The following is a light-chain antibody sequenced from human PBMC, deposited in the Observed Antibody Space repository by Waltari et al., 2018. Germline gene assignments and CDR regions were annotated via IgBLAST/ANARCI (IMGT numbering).Light chain of an antibody. CDR2: EVT. CDR1: NSDVGGYNY. Sequence: QPALTQPPSASGSPGQSVTISCTGTNSDVGGYNYVSWYQQHPGEAPKLMIYEVTKRPSGVPDRFAGSQSDNTASLTVSGLQAEDEADYYCSSFSGSNNYNVVFGGGTKLTVL. J-gene: IGLJ2*01. V-gene: IGLV2-8*01. CDR3: SSFSGSNNYNVV.